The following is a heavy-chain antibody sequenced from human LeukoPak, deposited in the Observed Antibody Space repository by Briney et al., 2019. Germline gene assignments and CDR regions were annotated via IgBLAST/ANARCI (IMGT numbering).Heavy chain of an antibody. D-gene: IGHD4-17*01. J-gene: IGHJ4*02. CDR3: ARATTVTTDYYFDY. CDR2: FDPEDGET. CDR1: GYTLTELS. V-gene: IGHV1-24*01. Sequence: ASVKVSCKVSGYTLTELSMHWVRQAPGKGLEWMGGFDPEDGETIYAQKFQGRVTMTRDTSISTAYMELSRLRSDDTAVYYCARATTVTTDYYFDYWGQGTLVTVSS.